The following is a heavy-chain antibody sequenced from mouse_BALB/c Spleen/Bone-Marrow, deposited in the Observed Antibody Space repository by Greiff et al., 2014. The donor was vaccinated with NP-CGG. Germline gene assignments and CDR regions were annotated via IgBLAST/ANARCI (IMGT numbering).Heavy chain of an antibody. CDR3: TRGYYGSTTGAYAMDY. J-gene: IGHJ4*01. CDR2: IRLKSNNYAT. CDR1: GFTFSNYW. Sequence: EVQGVESGGGLVQPGGSMKLSCVASGFTFSNYWMNWVRQSPEKGLEWVAEIRLKSNNYATHYAESVKGRFTISRDDSKSSVYLQMNNLRAEDTGIYYCTRGYYGSTTGAYAMDYWGQGTSVTVSS. D-gene: IGHD1-1*01. V-gene: IGHV6-6*02.